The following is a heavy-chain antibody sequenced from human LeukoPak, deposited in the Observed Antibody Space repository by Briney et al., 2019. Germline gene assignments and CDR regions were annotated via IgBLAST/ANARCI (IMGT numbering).Heavy chain of an antibody. Sequence: GGSLRLSCAASGFTVSRNYMTWVRQAPGKGLEWVSSLLDDNTSYYTPSVKGRFSISRDNSKNTLYLQMNTLRAEDTAVYYCAGDLGDSLFDSWGQGTLVTVSS. D-gene: IGHD3-10*01. CDR1: GFTVSRNY. CDR2: LLDDNTS. J-gene: IGHJ4*02. V-gene: IGHV3-53*01. CDR3: AGDLGDSLFDS.